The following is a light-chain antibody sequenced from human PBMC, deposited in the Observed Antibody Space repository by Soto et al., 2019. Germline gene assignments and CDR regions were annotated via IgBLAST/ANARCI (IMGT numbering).Light chain of an antibody. V-gene: IGLV1-36*01. CDR3: SSWDDSLNGDV. J-gene: IGLJ1*01. Sequence: QSVLTQPPSVSEAPRQRVTISCSGSSSNIGNNAVNWYQQLPGKAPKLLIYYDDLLPSGVSDRFSGSKSGTSASLAISGLQSDDEADYYCSSWDDSLNGDVFGTGTKLTVL. CDR1: SSNIGNNA. CDR2: YDD.